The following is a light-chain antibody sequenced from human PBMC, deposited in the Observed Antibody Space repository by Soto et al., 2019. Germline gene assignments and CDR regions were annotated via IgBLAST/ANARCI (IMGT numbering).Light chain of an antibody. J-gene: IGKJ1*01. Sequence: EIVLTQSPGTLSLSPGERATLSCRASQSVTSAHLAWYRQKVGQAPRLLIYGASNRATGIPDRFSGSGSGTDFTLTISRLEPEDFAVYYCQQFHISRTFGQGTKVDIK. CDR1: QSVTSAH. CDR2: GAS. CDR3: QQFHISRT. V-gene: IGKV3-20*01.